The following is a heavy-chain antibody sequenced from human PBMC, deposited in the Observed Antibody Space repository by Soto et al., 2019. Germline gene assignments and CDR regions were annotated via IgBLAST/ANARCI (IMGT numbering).Heavy chain of an antibody. Sequence: GGSLRLSCAASGFTFSSYWMHWVRQAPGKGLVWVSRINSDGSSTTYADSVKGRFTISRDNAKNTVYLQMNSLRAEDTAVYYCASKHSSRAFDYWGQGTLVTVSS. V-gene: IGHV3-74*01. CDR2: INSDGSST. CDR3: ASKHSSRAFDY. J-gene: IGHJ4*02. CDR1: GFTFSSYW. D-gene: IGHD6-13*01.